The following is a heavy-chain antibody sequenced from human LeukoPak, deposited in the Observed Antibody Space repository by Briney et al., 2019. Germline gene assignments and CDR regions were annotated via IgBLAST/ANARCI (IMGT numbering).Heavy chain of an antibody. D-gene: IGHD5-18*01. CDR1: GFTFDDYA. Sequence: GGSLRLSCAASGFTFDDYAMHWVRQAPGKGLEWVSGISWNSGGIGYADSVKGRFTISRDNAKNSLYLQMNSLRAEDMALYYCAKGTSGYSYGHFDYWGQGTLVTVSS. CDR2: ISWNSGGI. J-gene: IGHJ4*02. V-gene: IGHV3-9*03. CDR3: AKGTSGYSYGHFDY.